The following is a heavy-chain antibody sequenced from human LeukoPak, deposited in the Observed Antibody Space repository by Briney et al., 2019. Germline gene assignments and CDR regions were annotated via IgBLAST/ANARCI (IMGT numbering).Heavy chain of an antibody. CDR3: ARARAVAGFDS. J-gene: IGHJ4*02. V-gene: IGHV4-59*12. CDR2: IYYSGST. CDR1: GGSISSYY. D-gene: IGHD6-19*01. Sequence: PSETLSLTCTVSGGSISSYYWSWIRQPPGKGLEWIGYIYYSGSTNYNPSLKSRVTISVDTSKNQFSLKLTSVTAADTAVYYCARARAVAGFDSWGQGTLVTVSS.